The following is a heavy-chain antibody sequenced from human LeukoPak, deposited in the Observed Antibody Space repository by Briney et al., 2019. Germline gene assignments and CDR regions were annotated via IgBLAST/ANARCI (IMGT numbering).Heavy chain of an antibody. CDR3: ARASYSGSYRGIDY. V-gene: IGHV4-59*01. J-gene: IGHJ4*02. CDR1: GGSISNYY. Sequence: SETLSLTCTVSGGSISNYYWSWIRQPPGKGLEWIGYIYYSGSTNYNPSLKSRVTISVDTSKNQFSLKLSSVTAADTAVYYCARASYSGSYRGIDYWGQGTLVTVSS. D-gene: IGHD1-26*01. CDR2: IYYSGST.